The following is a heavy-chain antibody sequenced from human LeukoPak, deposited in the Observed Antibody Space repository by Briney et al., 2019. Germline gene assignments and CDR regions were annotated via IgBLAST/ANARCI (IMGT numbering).Heavy chain of an antibody. CDR3: ARFSTRGWHFDY. J-gene: IGHJ4*02. V-gene: IGHV1-2*02. Sequence: ASVKVSCKAFGYTFTDYYMYWVRQGPGQGLEWVGWIIPNSGGTNYAQRFQGRVTMTRDTSITTAYMELSSLRSDDTAVYYCARFSTRGWHFDYWGQGTLVTVSS. CDR1: GYTFTDYY. D-gene: IGHD6-19*01. CDR2: IIPNSGGT.